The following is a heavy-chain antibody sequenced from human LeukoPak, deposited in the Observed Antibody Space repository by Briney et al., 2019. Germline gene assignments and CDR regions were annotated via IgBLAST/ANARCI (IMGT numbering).Heavy chain of an antibody. D-gene: IGHD2-2*01. J-gene: IGHJ4*02. Sequence: GGSLRLSCAAAGFTFSSYSMNWVRQAPGKGLEWVSSISSSSSYIYYADSVKGRFTISRDNAKNSLYLQMNSLRAEDTAVYYCARLVVPAALDYWGQGTLVTVSS. V-gene: IGHV3-21*01. CDR3: ARLVVPAALDY. CDR2: ISSSSSYI. CDR1: GFTFSSYS.